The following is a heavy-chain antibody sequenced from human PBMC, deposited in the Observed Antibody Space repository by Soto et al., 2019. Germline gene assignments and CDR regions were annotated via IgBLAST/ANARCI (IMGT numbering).Heavy chain of an antibody. CDR2: IHDSGNT. J-gene: IGHJ5*02. CDR1: GGSVSIGDYL. D-gene: IGHD4-17*01. Sequence: SETLSLTCTVFGGSVSIGDYLWSWIRQRPGKGLEWIGYIHDSGNTYYNPSLKSRVTISLDTSKNQFSLKVTSMTAADTAVYFCARARGGDSGDYASLFDHWGQGNLVTVS. CDR3: ARARGGDSGDYASLFDH. V-gene: IGHV4-30-4*01.